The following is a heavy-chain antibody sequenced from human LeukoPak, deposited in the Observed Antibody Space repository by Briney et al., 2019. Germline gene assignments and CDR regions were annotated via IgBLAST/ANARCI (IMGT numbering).Heavy chain of an antibody. J-gene: IGHJ2*01. Sequence: SETLSLTCTVSGGSVSSYYWSWLRQPPGKGLAWIGYIYNNENTKYNSSLTSRVTMSVDTSKNQFFLKLSSVTAADTAVYYCARFHSGPSGWYVLWYFDLWGRGTLVTVSS. D-gene: IGHD6-19*01. CDR2: IYNNENT. CDR3: ARFHSGPSGWYVLWYFDL. V-gene: IGHV4-4*09. CDR1: GGSVSSYY.